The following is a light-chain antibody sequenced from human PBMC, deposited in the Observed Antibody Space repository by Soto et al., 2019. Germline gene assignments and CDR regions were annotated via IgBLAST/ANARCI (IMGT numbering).Light chain of an antibody. CDR3: MQALQTPYA. CDR2: LGS. J-gene: IGKJ2*01. V-gene: IGKV2-28*01. CDR1: QSLLHSNGYNY. Sequence: DIVMTQSPLSLPVTPGEPASISCRSSQSLLHSNGYNYLDWYLQKPGQSPQLLIYLGSNRGSGVPDRFSGSGSGTDFTLKISRVEAEDVGVYYCMQALQTPYAFGQGTKVDIK.